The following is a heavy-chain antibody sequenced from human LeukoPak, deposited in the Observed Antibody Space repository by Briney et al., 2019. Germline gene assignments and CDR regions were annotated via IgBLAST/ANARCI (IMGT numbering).Heavy chain of an antibody. CDR1: GGTFSSYA. V-gene: IGHV1-69*13. Sequence: GASVKVSCKASGGTFSSYAISWVRQAPGQGLEWMGGIIPIFGTANYAQKFQGRVTITADESTSTAYMELSSLRSEDTAVYYCARVVDYYDSSGYYDKWFDPWGQGTLVTVSS. D-gene: IGHD3-22*01. CDR2: IIPIFGTA. J-gene: IGHJ5*02. CDR3: ARVVDYYDSSGYYDKWFDP.